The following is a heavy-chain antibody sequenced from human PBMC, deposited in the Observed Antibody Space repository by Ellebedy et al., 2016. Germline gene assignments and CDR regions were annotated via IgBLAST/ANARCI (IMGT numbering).Heavy chain of an antibody. D-gene: IGHD1-26*01. CDR3: AKDMSMSGSYDGPFDY. J-gene: IGHJ4*02. CDR1: GFTFDDYA. Sequence: GGSLRLXXAASGFTFDDYAMHWVRQAPGKGLEWVSGISWNSGSIGYADSVKGRFTISRDNAKNSLYLQMNSLRAEDTALYYCAKDMSMSGSYDGPFDYWGQGTLVTVSS. V-gene: IGHV3-9*01. CDR2: ISWNSGSI.